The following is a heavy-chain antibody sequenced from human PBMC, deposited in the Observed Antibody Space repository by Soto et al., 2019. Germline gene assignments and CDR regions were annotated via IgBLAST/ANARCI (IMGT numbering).Heavy chain of an antibody. J-gene: IGHJ4*02. CDR2: ISAYNGNT. V-gene: IGHV1-18*01. CDR3: AGVRVGYRQLRGTFDY. D-gene: IGHD2-2*01. CDR1: GYTFTSYG. Sequence: QVQLVQSGAEVKKPGASVKVSCKASGYTFTSYGISWVRQAPGQGLEWMGWISAYNGNTNYAQKLQGRVTMTTDTPTSTADMELRSLRSDDTAVYYCAGVRVGYRQLRGTFDYWGQGTLVTVSS.